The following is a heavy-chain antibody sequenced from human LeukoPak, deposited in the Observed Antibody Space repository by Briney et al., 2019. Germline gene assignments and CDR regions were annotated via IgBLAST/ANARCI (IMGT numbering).Heavy chain of an antibody. D-gene: IGHD3-22*01. J-gene: IGHJ4*02. Sequence: ASVKVSCKASGYTFTSYDINWVRQATGQGLEWMGWMNPNSGNTGYAQKFQGRVTMTRNTSISTAYMELSSLRSEGTAVYYCARGEEYYYDSSSKEYWGQGTLVTVSS. CDR2: MNPNSGNT. CDR3: ARGEEYYYDSSSKEY. V-gene: IGHV1-8*01. CDR1: GYTFTSYD.